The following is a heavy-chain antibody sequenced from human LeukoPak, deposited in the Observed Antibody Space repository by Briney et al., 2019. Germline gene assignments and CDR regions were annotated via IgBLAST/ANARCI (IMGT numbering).Heavy chain of an antibody. CDR1: GFTFSSYA. CDR2: IYYSGNT. J-gene: IGHJ6*03. CDR3: AKDFSSASYTYYYYCMDV. Sequence: GSLRLSCAASGFTFSSYAMHWVRQAPGKGLEWIGSIYYSGNTYYNPSLKSRVTISLDTSKNQFSLKVSSVTAADTAIYYCAKDFSSASYTYYYYCMDVWGKGTTVTVSS. D-gene: IGHD6-25*01. V-gene: IGHV4-39*07.